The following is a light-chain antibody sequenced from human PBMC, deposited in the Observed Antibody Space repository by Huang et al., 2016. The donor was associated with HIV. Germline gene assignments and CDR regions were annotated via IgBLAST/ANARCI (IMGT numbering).Light chain of an antibody. Sequence: DIQITQSPSSLSASVGDRITITCRASQNIANYLNWYQQIPGKSPNFLISGTPNLESGVSSRFIAGGSGTVFILTITSLRLEDFGTYYCQQAFTSFWTFGQGTRVDIK. CDR3: QQAFTSFWT. CDR1: QNIANY. J-gene: IGKJ1*01. CDR2: GTP. V-gene: IGKV1-39*01.